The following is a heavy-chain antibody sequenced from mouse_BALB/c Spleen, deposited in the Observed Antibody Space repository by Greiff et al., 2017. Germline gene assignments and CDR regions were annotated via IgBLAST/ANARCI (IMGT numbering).Heavy chain of an antibody. D-gene: IGHD2-4*01. Sequence: VQLQQSGAELVKPGASVKLSCTASGFNIKDTYMHWVKQRPEQGLEWIGRIDPANGNTKYDPKFQGKATITADTSSNTAYLQLSSLTSEDTAVYYCATPYDYDVPYAMDYWGQGTSVTVSS. J-gene: IGHJ4*01. CDR3: ATPYDYDVPYAMDY. V-gene: IGHV14-3*02. CDR2: IDPANGNT. CDR1: GFNIKDTY.